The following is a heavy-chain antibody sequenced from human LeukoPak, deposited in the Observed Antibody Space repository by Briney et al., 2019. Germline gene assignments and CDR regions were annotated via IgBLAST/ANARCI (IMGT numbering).Heavy chain of an antibody. CDR2: IYYRGST. V-gene: IGHV4-39*01. D-gene: IGHD2-21*02. CDR1: GGSISGSSYY. CDR3: AKTVWSRLAAGLDS. J-gene: IGHJ4*02. Sequence: PSETLSLTCSVSGGSISGSSYYWGWIRQPPGKGLEWIGNIYYRGSTYYNPSLKSRVIMSIDTFKNQFSLKVNSVTATDTAVYYCAKTVWSRLAAGLDSWGQGTLVTVSS.